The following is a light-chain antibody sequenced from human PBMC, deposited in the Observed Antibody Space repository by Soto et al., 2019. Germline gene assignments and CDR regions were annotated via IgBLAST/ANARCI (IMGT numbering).Light chain of an antibody. CDR3: AVWDDGLSGWV. J-gene: IGLJ3*02. CDR2: ANN. CDR1: SSNIGSNY. Sequence: QPVLTQPPSASGTPGQRVTISCSGSSSNIGSNYVFWYHQLPGTAPKLLIYANNQRSSGVPDRVSGSKSGTSASLAISGLRSEDEADYYCAVWDDGLSGWVLGGGTQLTVL. V-gene: IGLV1-47*02.